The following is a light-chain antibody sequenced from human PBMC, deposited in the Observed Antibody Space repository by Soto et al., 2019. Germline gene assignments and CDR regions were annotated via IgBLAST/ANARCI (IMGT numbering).Light chain of an antibody. J-gene: IGKJ5*01. Sequence: IQMTQSPSSLSASVGDRVTITCQASQDISNYLNWYQQKPGKAPKLLIYDASNLETGVPSRFSGRGSGTDFTFTISSLQPEDIATYYCQQYDNLPPITCGQGTRLEIK. V-gene: IGKV1-33*01. CDR3: QQYDNLPPIT. CDR1: QDISNY. CDR2: DAS.